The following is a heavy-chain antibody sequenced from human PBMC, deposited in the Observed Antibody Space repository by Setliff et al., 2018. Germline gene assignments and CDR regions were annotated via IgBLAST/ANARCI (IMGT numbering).Heavy chain of an antibody. D-gene: IGHD2-8*01. V-gene: IGHV3-23*01. J-gene: IGHJ4*02. CDR2: VDQGANT. Sequence: GASLKISCVASGFTFGAYTLTWVRQAPGKGLEFVSGVDQGANTYYGDSVKGRLTISRDNSQNTVYLQMTNLRVEDTAIYYCAKDRVPDGKWDFDSSGPGIPVTVSS. CDR1: GFTFGAYT. CDR3: AKDRVPDGKWDFDS.